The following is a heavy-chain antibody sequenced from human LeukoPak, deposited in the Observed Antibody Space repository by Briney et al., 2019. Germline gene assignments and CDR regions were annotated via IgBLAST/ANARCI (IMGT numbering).Heavy chain of an antibody. CDR1: GFTLSSYS. V-gene: IGHV3-48*01. D-gene: IGHD5-24*01. CDR2: ISSSSTI. J-gene: IGHJ4*02. CDR3: ASERRDGYNSEIY. Sequence: PGGSLRLSCAASGFTLSSYSMNWVRQAPGKGLEWVSYISSSSTIYYADSVKGRFTISRDNAKNSLYLQMSSLRAEDTAVYYCASERRDGYNSEIYWGQGTLVTVSS.